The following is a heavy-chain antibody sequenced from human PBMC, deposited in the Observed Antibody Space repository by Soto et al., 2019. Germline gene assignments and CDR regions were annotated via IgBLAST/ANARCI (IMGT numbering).Heavy chain of an antibody. J-gene: IGHJ6*02. D-gene: IGHD5-18*01. CDR3: ARSPYSYGYNYYYGMDV. V-gene: IGHV4-4*02. CDR1: GGSISSSNW. Sequence: SETLSLTCAVSGGSISSSNWWSWVRQPPGKGLEWIGEIYHSGSTNYNPSLKSRVTISVDKSKNQFSLKLSSVTAADTAVYYCARSPYSYGYNYYYGMDVWGQGTTVTVSS. CDR2: IYHSGST.